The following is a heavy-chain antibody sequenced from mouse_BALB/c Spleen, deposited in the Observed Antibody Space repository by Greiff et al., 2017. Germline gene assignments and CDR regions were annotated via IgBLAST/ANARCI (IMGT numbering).Heavy chain of an antibody. CDR1: GFTFSSYT. CDR2: ISSGGSYT. D-gene: IGHD3-3*01. Sequence: EVKLVESGGGLVKPGGSLKLSCAASGFTFSSYTMSWVRQTPEKRLEWVATISSGGSYTYYPDSVKGRFTISRDNAKNTLYLQMSSLKSEDTAMYYCTRVGTLYYFDYWGQGTTLTVSS. J-gene: IGHJ2*01. V-gene: IGHV5-6-4*01. CDR3: TRVGTLYYFDY.